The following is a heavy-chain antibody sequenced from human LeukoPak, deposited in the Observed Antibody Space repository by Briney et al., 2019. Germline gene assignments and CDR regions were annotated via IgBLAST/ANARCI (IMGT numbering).Heavy chain of an antibody. J-gene: IGHJ3*02. CDR1: GGSFSGYY. CDR3: ARVGGMTTVMNAGFEI. Sequence: SETLSLTCAVYGGSFSGYYWSWIRQPPGKGLEWIGEINHSGSTNYNPSLKSRVTISVDTSKNQFSLKLSSVTAADTAIYYWARVGGMTTVMNAGFEIRGQRTMVTVSS. V-gene: IGHV4-34*01. CDR2: INHSGST. D-gene: IGHD4-4*01.